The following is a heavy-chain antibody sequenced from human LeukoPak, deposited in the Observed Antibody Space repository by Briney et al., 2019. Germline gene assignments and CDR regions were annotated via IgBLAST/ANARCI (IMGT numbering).Heavy chain of an antibody. V-gene: IGHV3-7*01. J-gene: IGHJ4*02. CDR1: GFTISTYW. Sequence: GALRLSCAASGFTISTYWMSWVRQAPGKGLEWVANTNQEGSEKYYVDSVKGRFTISKDNAKNSLYLQMNSLRAEDTAVYYCARDPKWLDYWGQGTLVTVSS. CDR3: ARDPKWLDY. D-gene: IGHD5-12*01. CDR2: TNQEGSEK.